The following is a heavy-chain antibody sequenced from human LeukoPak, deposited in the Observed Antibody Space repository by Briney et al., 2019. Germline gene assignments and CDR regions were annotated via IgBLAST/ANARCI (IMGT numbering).Heavy chain of an antibody. CDR3: ARGKKDTAMAFDY. J-gene: IGHJ4*02. CDR2: IYPSGTT. CDR1: GGSISSGSYY. D-gene: IGHD5-18*01. V-gene: IGHV4-61*02. Sequence: KTSQTLSLTCTVSGGSISSGSYYWSWIRQPAGKGLEWIGRIYPSGTTNYNPSLKSRVTISVDTSKNQFSLKLRSVTAADTAVYYCARGKKDTAMAFDYWGQGTLVTVSS.